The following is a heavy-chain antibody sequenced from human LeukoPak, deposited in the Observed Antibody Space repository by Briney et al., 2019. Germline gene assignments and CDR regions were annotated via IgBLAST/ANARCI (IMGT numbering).Heavy chain of an antibody. Sequence: SQTLSLTCAISGDSVSSNSAAWNWIRPSPSRGLEWLGRTYYRSKWDNDYAISVKSRITINPDTSKNQFSLQLNSVTPEDTAVYYCARATKRYFDYWGQGTLVTVSS. CDR2: TYYRSKWDN. CDR3: ARATKRYFDY. V-gene: IGHV6-1*01. D-gene: IGHD5-24*01. CDR1: GDSVSSNSAA. J-gene: IGHJ4*02.